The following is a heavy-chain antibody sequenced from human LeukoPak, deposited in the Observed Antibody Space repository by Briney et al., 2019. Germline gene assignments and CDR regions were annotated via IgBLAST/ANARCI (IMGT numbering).Heavy chain of an antibody. J-gene: IGHJ4*02. CDR2: IYYSGST. V-gene: IGHV4-59*01. D-gene: IGHD3-22*01. CDR3: ARMMIARFDY. Sequence: SETLSLTCAVYGGSFSGYYWSWIRQPPGKGLEWIGYIYYSGSTNYNPSLKRRVTISVDTSKNQFSLKLRSVTAADTAVYYCARMMIARFDYWGQGTLVTVSS. CDR1: GGSFSGYY.